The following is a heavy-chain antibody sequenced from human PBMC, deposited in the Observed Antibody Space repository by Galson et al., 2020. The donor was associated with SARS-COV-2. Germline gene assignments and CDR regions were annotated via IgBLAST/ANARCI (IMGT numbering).Heavy chain of an antibody. CDR2: VWHDGSNK. V-gene: IGHV3-33*01. J-gene: IGHJ4*02. CDR3: ARGTGYYYGSSGYYYFDN. Sequence: LEWVAVVWHDGSNKYYADSVKGRFTISRDNSKNTLFLQMNSLRADDTAVYYCARGTGYYYGSSGYYYFDNWGQGALVTVSS. D-gene: IGHD3-22*01.